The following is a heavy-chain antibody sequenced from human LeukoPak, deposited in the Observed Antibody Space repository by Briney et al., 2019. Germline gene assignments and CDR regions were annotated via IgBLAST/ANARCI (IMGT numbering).Heavy chain of an antibody. CDR3: ARVGKGSGNFDY. V-gene: IGHV4-4*07. Sequence: SETLSLTCTVSGGSISSYYWSWLRQPAGKGLEWIGRIYTSGSTNYNPYLKSRVTMSVDTSKNQFSLKLSSVTAADTAVYYSARVGKGSGNFDYWGQGTLVTVSS. CDR2: IYTSGST. D-gene: IGHD2-15*01. CDR1: GGSISSYY. J-gene: IGHJ4*02.